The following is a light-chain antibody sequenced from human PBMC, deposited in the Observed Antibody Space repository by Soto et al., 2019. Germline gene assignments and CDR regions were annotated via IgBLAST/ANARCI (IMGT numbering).Light chain of an antibody. CDR3: SSYTSRDVV. CDR2: EVS. Sequence: QSALPQPASVSGSPGQSITISCTGTSSDVGGYNYVSWYQQHPGKAPKLMIYEVSNRPSGVSNRFSGSKSGNTASLTISGLQSEDDADYDCSSYTSRDVVFGGGTKLTVL. CDR1: SSDVGGYNY. J-gene: IGLJ2*01. V-gene: IGLV2-14*01.